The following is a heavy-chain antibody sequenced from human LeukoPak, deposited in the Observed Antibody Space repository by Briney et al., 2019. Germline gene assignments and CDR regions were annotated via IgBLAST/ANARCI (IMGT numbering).Heavy chain of an antibody. V-gene: IGHV1-46*01. J-gene: IGHJ4*02. CDR2: INPSGGST. CDR1: GYTFTSYY. Sequence: GASVKVSCKASGYTFTSYYMHWVRQAPGQGLEWMGIINPSGGSTRYAQKFQGRVTMTRDTSTSTVYMELSSLRAEDTAVYYCARDGEMATSTPPFDYWGQGTLVTVSS. CDR3: ARDGEMATSTPPFDY. D-gene: IGHD5-24*01.